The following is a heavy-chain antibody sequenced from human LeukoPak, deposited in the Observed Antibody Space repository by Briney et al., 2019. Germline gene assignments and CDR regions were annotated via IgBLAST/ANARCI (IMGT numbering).Heavy chain of an antibody. CDR3: ARELIAAAGTGAFDY. CDR1: GFTFSSYG. CDR2: IWYDGSNK. J-gene: IGHJ4*02. Sequence: PGRSLRLSCAASGFTFSSYGMHWVRQAPGKGLEWVAVIWYDGSNKYYADSVKGRFTISRDNSKNTLYLQMNSLRAGDTAAYYCARELIAAAGTGAFDYWGQGTLVTVSS. V-gene: IGHV3-33*01. D-gene: IGHD6-13*01.